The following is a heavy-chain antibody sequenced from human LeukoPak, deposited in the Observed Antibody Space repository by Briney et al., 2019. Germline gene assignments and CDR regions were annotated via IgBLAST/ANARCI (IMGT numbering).Heavy chain of an antibody. V-gene: IGHV1-8*01. CDR2: VNPNSGNT. CDR1: GYTFTSYD. Sequence: GASVKVSCKASGYTFTSYDINWVRQATGQGLEWMGWVNPNSGNTGYAQKFQGRVTMTRNTSISTAYMELSSLRSEDTAVYYCARGNDFWSGYPNFDYWGQGTLVTVSS. CDR3: ARGNDFWSGYPNFDY. D-gene: IGHD3-3*01. J-gene: IGHJ4*02.